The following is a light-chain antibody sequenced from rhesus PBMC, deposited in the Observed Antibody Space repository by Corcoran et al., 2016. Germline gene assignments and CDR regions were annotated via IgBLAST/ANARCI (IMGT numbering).Light chain of an antibody. CDR1: SSDIGGYNY. V-gene: IGLV2-23*01. CDR2: DVS. J-gene: IGLJ2*01. CDR3: SSYAGSNTFGL. Sequence: QAALTQPPSVSGSPGQSVTISCTGTSSDIGGYNYVSWYQQHPGKAPKLMIYDVSKRPSGVSDRFSGSKSGNTASLTISGLQAEDEADYYCSSYAGSNTFGLCGGGTRLTVL.